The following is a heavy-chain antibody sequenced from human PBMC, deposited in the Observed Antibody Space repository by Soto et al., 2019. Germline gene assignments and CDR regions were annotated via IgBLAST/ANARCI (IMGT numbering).Heavy chain of an antibody. Sequence: QVQLVESGGGVVQPGRSLRLSCAASGFTFSSYGMHWVRQAPGKGLEWVAVISYDGSNKYYADSVKGRFTISRDNSKNRPHQKMNSLRAEDTAVYYCAKGLQPINRDDILTGYYTGHYYYYGMDVWGQGTTVTVSS. D-gene: IGHD3-9*01. CDR1: GFTFSSYG. CDR2: ISYDGSNK. J-gene: IGHJ6*02. CDR3: AKGLQPINRDDILTGYYTGHYYYYGMDV. V-gene: IGHV3-30*18.